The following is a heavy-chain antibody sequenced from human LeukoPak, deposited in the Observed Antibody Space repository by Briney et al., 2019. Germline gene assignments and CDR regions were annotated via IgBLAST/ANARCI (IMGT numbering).Heavy chain of an antibody. CDR2: IYSGGST. Sequence: GGSLRLSCAASGFTVSSNYMSWVRQAPGKGLEWVSVIYSGGSTYYADSVKGRFTISRDNSKNTLYLQMNSLRAEDTAVYYCARGIYDFWSGYWGQGTLVTVSS. CDR3: ARGIYDFWSGY. D-gene: IGHD3-3*01. CDR1: GFTVSSNY. J-gene: IGHJ4*02. V-gene: IGHV3-66*01.